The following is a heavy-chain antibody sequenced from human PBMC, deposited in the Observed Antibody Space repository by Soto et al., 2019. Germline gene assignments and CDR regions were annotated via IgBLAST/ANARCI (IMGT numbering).Heavy chain of an antibody. CDR3: ARGRRWELLTSGY. Sequence: SETLSLTCTVSGGSISSGGYYWSWIRQHPGKGLEWIGYIYYSGSTYYNPSLKSRVTISVDTSKNQFSLKLSSVTAADTAVYYCARGRRWELLTSGYWGQGTLVTVSS. CDR2: IYYSGST. CDR1: GGSISSGGYY. V-gene: IGHV4-31*03. J-gene: IGHJ4*02. D-gene: IGHD1-26*01.